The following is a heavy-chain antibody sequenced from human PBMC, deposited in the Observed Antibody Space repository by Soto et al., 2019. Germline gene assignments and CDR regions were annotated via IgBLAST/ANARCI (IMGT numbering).Heavy chain of an antibody. D-gene: IGHD1-26*01. CDR1: GGSISSGGYY. CDR2: IYYSGST. J-gene: IGHJ4*02. CDR3: ARTPLL. V-gene: IGHV4-31*03. Sequence: QVQLQESGPGLVKPSQTLSLTCTVSGGSISSGGYYWSWIRQHPGKGLEWIGYIYYSGSTYYNHHHPSLKSRLTISVDTSKHQFSLKLSSVTAADTAVYYCARTPLLWGQGTLVTVSS.